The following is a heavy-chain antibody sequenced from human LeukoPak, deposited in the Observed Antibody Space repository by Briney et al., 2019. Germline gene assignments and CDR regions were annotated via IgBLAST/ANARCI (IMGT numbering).Heavy chain of an antibody. CDR3: ARQASWLPYFDL. CDR1: GGSISGYY. Sequence: PSETLSLTCTVSGGSISGYYWSWIQQPPGQGLEWIGYIFYSGSTNYNPTLKSRVTISVDASENQFSLRLSSVTAADTTVYFCARQASWLPYFDLWGRGTLVAVSS. CDR2: IFYSGST. V-gene: IGHV4-59*08. J-gene: IGHJ2*01. D-gene: IGHD6-13*01.